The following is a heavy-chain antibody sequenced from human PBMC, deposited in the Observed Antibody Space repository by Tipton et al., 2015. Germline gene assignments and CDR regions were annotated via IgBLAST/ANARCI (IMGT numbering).Heavy chain of an antibody. J-gene: IGHJ2*01. D-gene: IGHD3-3*01. Sequence: TLSLTCSVSGGPISGYYWTWMRQPPGKGLEWIGYIFNRQNIKYNPSLKSRVTISVDTSKNQFSLKLSSVTAADTALYYCARVRFLQYLEHWHFDLWGRGTLVTVSS. CDR1: GGPISGYY. CDR2: IFNRQNI. V-gene: IGHV4-59*12. CDR3: ARVRFLQYLEHWHFDL.